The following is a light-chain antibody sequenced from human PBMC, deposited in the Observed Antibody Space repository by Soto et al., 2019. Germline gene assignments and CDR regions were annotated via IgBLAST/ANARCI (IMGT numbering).Light chain of an antibody. CDR3: QQYNSYPVT. CDR2: RAS. J-gene: IGKJ4*01. CDR1: QSISSW. V-gene: IGKV1-5*03. Sequence: DIQMTQSPSTLSASVGDRVTITCRASQSISSWLAWYQQKPGKAPKFLIYRASNLDSGVPSRFSGSGSGTEFTLTISSLQPDDFAIYYCQQYNSYPVTFGGGTKVEIK.